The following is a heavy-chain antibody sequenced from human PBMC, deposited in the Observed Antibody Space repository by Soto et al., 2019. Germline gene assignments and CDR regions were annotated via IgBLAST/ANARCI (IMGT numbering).Heavy chain of an antibody. J-gene: IGHJ6*03. CDR1: GFTFSSYS. CDR3: ARVGDYYARYYYYYYMDV. D-gene: IGHD2-21*02. CDR2: ISSSSSYI. V-gene: IGHV3-21*01. Sequence: EVQLVESGGGLVKPGGSPRLSCAASGFTFSSYSMNWVRQAPGKGLEWVSSISSSSSYIYYADSVKGRFTISRDNAKNSLYLQMNSLRAEDTAVYYCARVGDYYARYYYYYYMDVWGKGTTVTVSS.